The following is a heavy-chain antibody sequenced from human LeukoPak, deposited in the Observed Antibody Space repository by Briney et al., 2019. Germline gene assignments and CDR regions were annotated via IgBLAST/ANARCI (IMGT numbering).Heavy chain of an antibody. V-gene: IGHV3-23*01. D-gene: IGHD6-25*01. CDR2: ISGSGGST. Sequence: GGSLRLSCAASGFTFSSYAMSWVRQAPGKGLEWVSAISGSGGSTYYADSVKGRFTISRDNSKNTLYLQMNSLRAEDTAVYYCASGRGYYYYGMDVWGQGTTVTVSS. CDR1: GFTFSSYA. CDR3: ASGRGYYYYGMDV. J-gene: IGHJ6*02.